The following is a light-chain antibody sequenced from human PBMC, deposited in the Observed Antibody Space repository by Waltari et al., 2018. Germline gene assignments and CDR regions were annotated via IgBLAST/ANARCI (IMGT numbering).Light chain of an antibody. CDR1: SSVVGTYNF. CDR2: EFI. J-gene: IGLJ2*01. CDR3: CSYAGTDTVII. Sequence: QSALTQPASVSGSPGQSITISCTGTSSVVGTYNFVSWYQQHPGKAPKLMICEFIKRASGVSNRFSGSKSGNTASLTISGLQDEDEADYYCCSYAGTDTVIIFGGGTKVTVL. V-gene: IGLV2-23*02.